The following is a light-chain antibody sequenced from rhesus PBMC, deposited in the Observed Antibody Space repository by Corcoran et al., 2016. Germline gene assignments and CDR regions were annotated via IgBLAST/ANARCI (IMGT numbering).Light chain of an antibody. J-gene: IGKJ2*01. CDR2: KAS. CDR1: ENVNNY. Sequence: DIQMTQSPSSLSASVGDRVTITCRTSENVNNYLNWYQQKPGKAPKLLIYKASTWPSGVPSRFSGSVSGTDYTFTISSLQSEDVATYYCQHNYGTPYSFGQGTKVEIK. CDR3: QHNYGTPYS. V-gene: IGKV1-74*01.